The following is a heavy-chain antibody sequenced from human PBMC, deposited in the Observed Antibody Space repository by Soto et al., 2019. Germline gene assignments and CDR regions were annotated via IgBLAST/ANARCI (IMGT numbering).Heavy chain of an antibody. CDR1: GASISSGDYY. D-gene: IGHD3-10*01. J-gene: IGHJ4*02. CDR2: IFYTGGT. CDR3: ARDRGVTIFDF. Sequence: QVQLQESGPGLVKPSQTLSLTCTVSGASISSGDYYWSWIRQHPGRGLEWIGYIFYTGGTFYTPSLQSRVTMSVDTSTNQFSPKLTSVTAADTAVYLCARDRGVTIFDFWGWGTVVTVSS. V-gene: IGHV4-31*03.